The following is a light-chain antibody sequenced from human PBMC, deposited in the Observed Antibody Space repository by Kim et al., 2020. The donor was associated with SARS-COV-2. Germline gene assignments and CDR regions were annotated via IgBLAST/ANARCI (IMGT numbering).Light chain of an antibody. CDR2: DAS. CDR1: QDISNF. V-gene: IGKV1-33*01. CDR3: QEYDTVLPHT. Sequence: ASVGDRVTITCQASQDISNFLNWYQQKPGKAPTLLIYDASNLETGVPSRFSGSGSGTEYTFTISSLQPEDTATYYCQEYDTVLPHTFGQGTKLEI. J-gene: IGKJ2*01.